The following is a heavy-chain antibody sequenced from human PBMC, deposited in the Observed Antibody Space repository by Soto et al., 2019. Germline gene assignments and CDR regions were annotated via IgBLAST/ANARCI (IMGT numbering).Heavy chain of an antibody. D-gene: IGHD3-9*01. J-gene: IGHJ5*02. CDR1: GGSISSYY. V-gene: IGHV4-59*08. Sequence: SETLSLTCTVSGGSISSYYWSWIRQPPGKGLEWIGYIYYSGSTNYNPSLKSRVTISVDTSKNQFSLKLSSVTAADTAVYYCARQRKDYDILTGYYPNWFDPWDQGTLVTVSS. CDR3: ARQRKDYDILTGYYPNWFDP. CDR2: IYYSGST.